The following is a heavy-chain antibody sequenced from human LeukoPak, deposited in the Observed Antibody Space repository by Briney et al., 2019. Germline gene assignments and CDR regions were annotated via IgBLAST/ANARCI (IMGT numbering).Heavy chain of an antibody. CDR2: ITGCGDYT. V-gene: IGHV3-23*01. CDR1: GFSFGSHP. CDR3: ARGVMAARLYYFDY. J-gene: IGHJ4*02. D-gene: IGHD2-21*01. Sequence: GGSLTLSCAVSGFSFGSHPMMWVRQPPGRGVEWVSCITGCGDYTYYIDSVQGRFTISRDNSKNIVFLQMNSVRAEDTAVYYCARGVMAARLYYFDYWGRGILVTVSS.